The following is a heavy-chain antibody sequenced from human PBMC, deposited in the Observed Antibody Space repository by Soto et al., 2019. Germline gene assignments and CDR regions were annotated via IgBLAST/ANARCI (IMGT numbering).Heavy chain of an antibody. CDR3: AISQYYDSSGSHPDYYYGLDV. J-gene: IGHJ6*02. D-gene: IGHD3-22*01. V-gene: IGHV1-69*13. Sequence: GASVKVSCKASGGTFSSYAISWVRQAPGQGLEWMGGIIPIFGTANYAQKFQGRVTITADESTSTAYMELSSLRSEDTAVYYCAISQYYDSSGSHPDYYYGLDVWGQGTTVTVS. CDR1: GGTFSSYA. CDR2: IIPIFGTA.